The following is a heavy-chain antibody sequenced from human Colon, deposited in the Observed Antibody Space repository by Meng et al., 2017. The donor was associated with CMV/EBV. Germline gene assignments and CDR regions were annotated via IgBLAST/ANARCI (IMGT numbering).Heavy chain of an antibody. V-gene: IGHV4-61*01. J-gene: IGHJ4*02. D-gene: IGHD6-19*01. CDR2: ISYSGNT. CDR1: GGAVNNGSYD. Sequence: VSGGAVNNGSYDWNWIRQPPGKGLEWIGYISYSGNTNYYPSLKSRVTISVDTSRNQFSLKLTSVSAADTATYYCARESSGWSTGVDYWGQGTLVTVSS. CDR3: ARESSGWSTGVDY.